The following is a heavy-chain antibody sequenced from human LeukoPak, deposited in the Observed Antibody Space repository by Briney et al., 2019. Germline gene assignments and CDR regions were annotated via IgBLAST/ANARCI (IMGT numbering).Heavy chain of an antibody. CDR1: GYSFTSYW. J-gene: IGHJ4*02. V-gene: IGHV5-51*01. D-gene: IGHD3-22*01. CDR3: ARSKYYYDSSGYFSDY. CDR2: IYPGDSDT. Sequence: GESLKISCKGSGYSFTSYWIGWVRQMPGKGLEWMGTIYPGDSDTRYSPSFQGQVTISADKSISTAYLQWSSLKASDTAMYYCARSKYYYDSSGYFSDYWGQGTLVTVSS.